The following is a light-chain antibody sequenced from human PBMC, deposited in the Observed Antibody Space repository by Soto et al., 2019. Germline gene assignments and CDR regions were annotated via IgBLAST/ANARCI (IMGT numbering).Light chain of an antibody. CDR1: QSISHY. V-gene: IGKV3-11*01. J-gene: IGKJ4*01. CDR3: QERTNWPPLT. CDR2: DAS. Sequence: EIVLTQSPATLSLSTGESATLSCRASQSISHYLAWYQQKPGQAPRLLIYDASTRATGIPARFSGSGSGTDFTLTLSSLEPEDCAVYCCQERTNWPPLTFGGGTKVEIK.